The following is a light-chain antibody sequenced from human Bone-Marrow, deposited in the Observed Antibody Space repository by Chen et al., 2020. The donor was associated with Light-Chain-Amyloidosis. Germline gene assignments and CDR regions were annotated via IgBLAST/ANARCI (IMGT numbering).Light chain of an antibody. CDR2: DDS. CDR3: QVWDRSSDRPV. J-gene: IGLJ3*02. V-gene: IGLV3-21*02. CDR1: NIGSTS. Sequence: SYVLTQPSSVSVAPGQTATIACGGNNIGSTSVPWYQQTPGQAPLQVVYDDSDRPSGIPERWSGSNSGNTATLTSSRVEAGDEADYYCQVWDRSSDRPVFGGGTKLTVL.